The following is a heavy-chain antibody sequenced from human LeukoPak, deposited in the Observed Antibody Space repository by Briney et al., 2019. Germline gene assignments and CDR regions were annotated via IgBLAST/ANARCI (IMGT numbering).Heavy chain of an antibody. D-gene: IGHD3-10*01. CDR3: AGLYGSGSYYGY. CDR2: INHSGST. CDR1: GGSFSGYY. V-gene: IGHV4-34*01. J-gene: IGHJ4*02. Sequence: KASETLSLTCAVYGGSFSGYYWSWIRQPPGKGLEWIGEINHSGSTNYNPSLKSRVTISVDTSKNQFSLKLSSVTAADTAVYYCAGLYGSGSYYGYWGQGTLVTVSS.